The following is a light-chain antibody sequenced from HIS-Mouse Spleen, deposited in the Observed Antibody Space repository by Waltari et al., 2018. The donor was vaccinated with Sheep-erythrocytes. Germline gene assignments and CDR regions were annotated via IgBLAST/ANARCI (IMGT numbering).Light chain of an antibody. CDR1: QSLVHSDGNTY. V-gene: IGKV2-30*02. Sequence: DVVMTQSPLSLPVTLGQPASISCRSSQSLVHSDGNTYLNWFQQRTGQSPRRLIYKVSNRDSGVPDRFSGSGSGTDFTLKISRVEAEDVGVYYCMQGTFGQGTKVEIK. J-gene: IGKJ2*01. CDR3: MQGT. CDR2: KVS.